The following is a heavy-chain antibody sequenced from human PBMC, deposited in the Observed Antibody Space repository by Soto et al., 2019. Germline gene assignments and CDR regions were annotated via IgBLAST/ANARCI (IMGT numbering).Heavy chain of an antibody. CDR1: GFTFSSYG. D-gene: IGHD5-12*01. CDR3: ARDGGCRDGYTVGCNWFDP. V-gene: IGHV3-33*01. J-gene: IGHJ5*02. CDR2: MWYDGSNK. Sequence: QVQLVESGGGVVQPGRSLRLSYAASGFTFSSYGMHWVRQAPGKGLEWVAVMWYDGSNKYYADSVKGRFTISRDNSKNTLYLQMHSLRADDTAVYYCARDGGCRDGYTVGCNWFDPWGQGTLVTVSS.